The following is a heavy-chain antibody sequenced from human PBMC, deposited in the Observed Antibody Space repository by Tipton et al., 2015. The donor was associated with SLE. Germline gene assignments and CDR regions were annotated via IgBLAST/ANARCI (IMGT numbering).Heavy chain of an antibody. Sequence: SLRLSCAASGFTFSSYWMSWVRQAPGKGLEWVANIKQDGSEKYYVDSVKGRFTISRDNAKNSLYLQMNSLRAEDTAVYYCARDLGAAARGFDYRGQGTLVTVSS. V-gene: IGHV3-7*01. CDR1: GFTFSSYW. D-gene: IGHD6-13*01. J-gene: IGHJ4*02. CDR3: ARDLGAAARGFDY. CDR2: IKQDGSEK.